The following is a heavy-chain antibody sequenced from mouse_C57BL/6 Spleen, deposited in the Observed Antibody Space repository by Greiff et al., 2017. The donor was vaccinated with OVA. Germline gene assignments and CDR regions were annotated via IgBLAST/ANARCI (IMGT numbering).Heavy chain of an antibody. CDR1: GFTFSDFY. CDR2: SRNKANDYTT. D-gene: IGHD4-1*02. V-gene: IGHV7-1*01. J-gene: IGHJ1*03. CDR3: ARDASSTGRYFDV. Sequence: EVKLMESGGGLVQSGRSLRLSCATSGFTFSDFYMEWVRQAPGKGLEWIAASRNKANDYTTEYSASVKGRFIVSRDTSQSILYLQMNALRAEDTAIYYCARDASSTGRYFDVWGTGTTVTVSS.